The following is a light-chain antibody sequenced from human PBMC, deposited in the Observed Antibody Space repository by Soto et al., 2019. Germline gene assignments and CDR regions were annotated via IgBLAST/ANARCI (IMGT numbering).Light chain of an antibody. J-gene: IGLJ1*01. CDR1: SSDVCGYNY. V-gene: IGLV2-14*01. CDR2: DVS. Sequence: QSVLTQPASVSGAPGQSITISCTGTSSDVCGYNYVSWYQQHPGKAPKLMIYDVSNRPSGVSNRFSGSKSGNTASLTISGLQAEDEADYYCSSYTSSSTPLWVFGNGTKVTVL. CDR3: SSYTSSSTPLWV.